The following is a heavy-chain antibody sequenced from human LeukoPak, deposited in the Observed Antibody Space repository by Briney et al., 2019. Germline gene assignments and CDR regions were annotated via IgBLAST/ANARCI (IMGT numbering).Heavy chain of an antibody. CDR2: MYSSWST. J-gene: IGHJ1*01. Sequence: PSETLSLTCTVSGVSITTILYSWAWIRQPPGKGLEWMGSMYSSWSTDFIPYLTSRFTISVDTSKNQFSLNLTSVTAADTAVYYCARSGFSGLIQHWGQGTLVTVSS. CDR1: GVSITTILYS. V-gene: IGHV4-39*07. D-gene: IGHD3-3*01. CDR3: ARSGFSGLIQH.